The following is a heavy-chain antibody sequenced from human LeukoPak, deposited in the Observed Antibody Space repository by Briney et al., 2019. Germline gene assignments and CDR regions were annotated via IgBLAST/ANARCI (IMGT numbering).Heavy chain of an antibody. V-gene: IGHV4-59*01. CDR3: ARVFDSGSQAYFYYMDV. Sequence: PSETLSLTCHVSGCTISGYYWRWIRQPPGKGRDWIGFIYSSGRTNYNLSLKSRVTMSVVKSKNQFYPKVSSVTAADTAVYYCARVFDSGSQAYFYYMDVWGKGTTVTISS. J-gene: IGHJ6*03. CDR2: IYSSGRT. D-gene: IGHD3-10*01. CDR1: GCTISGYY.